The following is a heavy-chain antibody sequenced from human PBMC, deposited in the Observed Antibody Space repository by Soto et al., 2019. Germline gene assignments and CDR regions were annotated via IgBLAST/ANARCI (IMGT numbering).Heavy chain of an antibody. V-gene: IGHV3-30*18. CDR2: ISYDGSNK. J-gene: IGHJ4*02. Sequence: PGGSLRLSCGASGFTFSSYGMHWVRQAPGKGLEWVAVISYDGSNKYYADSVKGRFTISRDNSKNTLYLQMNSLRAEDTAVYYCAKRNWSYYFDYWGQGTLVTVSS. CDR1: GFTFSSYG. D-gene: IGHD1-1*01. CDR3: AKRNWSYYFDY.